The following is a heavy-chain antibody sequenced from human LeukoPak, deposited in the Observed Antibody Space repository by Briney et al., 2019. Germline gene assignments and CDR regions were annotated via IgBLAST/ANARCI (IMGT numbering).Heavy chain of an antibody. CDR1: GFTFSNYA. Sequence: GGSLRLSCAASGFTFSNYAMSWVRQAPGKGLEWVANIKQDGSEKYYVDSVKGRFTISRDNAKNSLYLQMNSLRGEDTAVYYCAKEQMSSSWSPVDSWGQGTLVTVSS. CDR3: AKEQMSSSWSPVDS. CDR2: IKQDGSEK. V-gene: IGHV3-7*04. J-gene: IGHJ4*02. D-gene: IGHD6-13*01.